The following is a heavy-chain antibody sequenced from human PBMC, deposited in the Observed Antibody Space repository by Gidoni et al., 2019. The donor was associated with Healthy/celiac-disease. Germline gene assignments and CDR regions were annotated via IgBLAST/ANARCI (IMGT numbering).Heavy chain of an antibody. CDR1: GFTFGDYA. Sequence: EVQLVASGGGLVKPGRSLRLSCTASGFTFGDYAMSWFRLAPGKGLGWVGFIRSKAYGGTTEYAASVKGRFTISRDDSKSIAYLQMNSLKTEDTAVYYCTRDQSLGGSMITFGGVTSPPPSFFDYWGQGTLVTVSS. D-gene: IGHD3-16*01. CDR2: IRSKAYGGTT. V-gene: IGHV3-49*05. CDR3: TRDQSLGGSMITFGGVTSPPPSFFDY. J-gene: IGHJ4*02.